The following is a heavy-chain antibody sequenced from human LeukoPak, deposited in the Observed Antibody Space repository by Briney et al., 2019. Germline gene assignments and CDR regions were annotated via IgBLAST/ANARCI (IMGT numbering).Heavy chain of an antibody. V-gene: IGHV1-3*01. J-gene: IGHJ2*01. Sequence: ASVKVSCKASGYTFTSYAMHWVRQAPGQRLEWMGWINAGNGNIKYSQKFQGRVTITRDTSASTAYMELSSLRSEDTAVYYCARDKMGYHDHYWYFDLWGRGTLVTVSS. D-gene: IGHD5-18*01. CDR2: INAGNGNI. CDR1: GYTFTSYA. CDR3: ARDKMGYHDHYWYFDL.